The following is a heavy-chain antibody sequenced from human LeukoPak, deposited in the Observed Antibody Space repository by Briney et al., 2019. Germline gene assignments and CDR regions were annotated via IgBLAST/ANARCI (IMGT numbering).Heavy chain of an antibody. Sequence: SETLSLTCTVSGGSISSSSYYWGWIRQPPGKGLEWIGSIYYSGSTNYNPSLKSRVTISVDTSKNQFSLKLSSVTAADTAVYYCARAGYYYGSGSYFPLFDYWGQGTLVTVSS. CDR3: ARAGYYYGSGSYFPLFDY. V-gene: IGHV4-39*07. J-gene: IGHJ4*02. CDR1: GGSISSSSYY. CDR2: IYYSGST. D-gene: IGHD3-10*01.